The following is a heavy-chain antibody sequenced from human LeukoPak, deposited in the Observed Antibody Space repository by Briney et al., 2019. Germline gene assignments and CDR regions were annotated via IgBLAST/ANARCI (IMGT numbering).Heavy chain of an antibody. CDR2: ISWNSGSI. CDR1: GFTFSTYA. Sequence: PGGSLRLSCAVSGFTFSTYAMSWVRQAPGKGLEWISGISWNSGSIGYADSVKGRFTISRDNAKNSLYLQMNSLRVEDTALYYCAKVFGEFLNAFDIWGQGTMVTVSS. D-gene: IGHD3-10*02. J-gene: IGHJ3*02. V-gene: IGHV3-9*01. CDR3: AKVFGEFLNAFDI.